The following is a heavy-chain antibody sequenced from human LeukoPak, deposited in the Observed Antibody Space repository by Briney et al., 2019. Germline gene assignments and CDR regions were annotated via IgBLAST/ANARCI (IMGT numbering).Heavy chain of an antibody. J-gene: IGHJ4*02. CDR2: ISYDGSNK. Sequence: PGRSLRLSCAASGFTFSNYAMHWVRQAPGKGLEWVAVISYDGSNKYYADSVKGRLTISGDNSKNTLYLQMNSLRAEDTAVYYCARGLLWFGEFRGFDYWGQGTLVTVSS. CDR3: ARGLLWFGEFRGFDY. V-gene: IGHV3-30-3*01. D-gene: IGHD3-10*01. CDR1: GFTFSNYA.